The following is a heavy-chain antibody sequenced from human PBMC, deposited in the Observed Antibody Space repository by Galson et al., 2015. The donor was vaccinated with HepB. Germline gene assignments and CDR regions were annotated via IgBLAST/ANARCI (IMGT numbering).Heavy chain of an antibody. CDR1: GFTFSSYS. CDR3: ARDGSSWLWGNSRWNNWFDP. J-gene: IGHJ5*02. V-gene: IGHV3-21*01. D-gene: IGHD6-13*01. Sequence: SLRLSCAASGFTFSSYSMNWVRQAPGKGLEWVSSISSSRSYIDYADPVKGRFTISRDNAKNSLYLQMNSLRAEDTAVYYCARDGSSWLWGNSRWNNWFDPGGQGTLVTVSS. CDR2: ISSSRSYI.